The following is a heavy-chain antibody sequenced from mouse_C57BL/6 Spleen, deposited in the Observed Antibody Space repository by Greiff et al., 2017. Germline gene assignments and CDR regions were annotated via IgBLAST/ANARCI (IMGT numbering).Heavy chain of an antibody. CDR2: IYPETGGT. J-gene: IGHJ1*03. CDR3: TRSYGSSYRYFDV. V-gene: IGHV1-15*01. CDR1: GYTFTDYE. Sequence: QVQLQQSGAELVRPGASVTLSCKASGYTFTDYEMHWVKQTPVHGLEWIGAIYPETGGTAYNQKFKGKAILTADKSSSTAYMELRSLTSEDSAVYDCTRSYGSSYRYFDVWGTGTTVTVSS. D-gene: IGHD1-1*01.